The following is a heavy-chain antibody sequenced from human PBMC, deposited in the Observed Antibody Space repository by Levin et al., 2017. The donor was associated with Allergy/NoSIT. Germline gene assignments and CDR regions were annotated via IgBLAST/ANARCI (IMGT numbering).Heavy chain of an antibody. V-gene: IGHV4-4*02. CDR3: ASGSFYVWGY. J-gene: IGHJ4*02. D-gene: IGHD3-16*01. CDR2: IHHSGNT. Sequence: SQTLSLTCAVSGDSISSAYHNWWSWVRQPPGKGLEWIGEIHHSGNTNYNPAFKSRVTMSVDKSKNQFSLRLNSVTAADTAVYYCASGSFYVWGYWGQGTLVTVSS. CDR1: GDSISSAYHNW.